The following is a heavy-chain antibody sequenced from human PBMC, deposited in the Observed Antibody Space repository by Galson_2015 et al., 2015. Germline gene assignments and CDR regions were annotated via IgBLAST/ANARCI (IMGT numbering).Heavy chain of an antibody. V-gene: IGHV5-10-1*01. D-gene: IGHD3-3*01. CDR1: GFSFTSYW. J-gene: IGHJ4*02. CDR3: ARRSGDSQFWSGYSTL. Sequence: QSGAEVKKAGDSLRISCKGSGFSFTSYWITWVRQMPGRGLEYMGRVDPGDSYTNYSPSFQGRVTISADKYRNTAYLQWAKLEASDSAFYFCARRSGDSQFWSGYSTLWGQGTLVTVSS. CDR2: VDPGDSYT.